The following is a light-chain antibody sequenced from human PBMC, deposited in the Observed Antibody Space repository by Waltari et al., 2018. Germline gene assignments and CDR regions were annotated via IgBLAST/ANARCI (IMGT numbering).Light chain of an antibody. J-gene: IGKJ4*01. CDR1: QSVSNF. V-gene: IGKV3-11*01. CDR3: QQRNIWPLT. CDR2: DTS. Sequence: EGVLTQSPATLSLSLGEGATSSFRASQSVSNFLAWYQQKPGPPPRLLMYDTSNRASGTPARFSASRSGTDFTLSITSLEPEDFAVYYCQQRNIWPLTFGGGTKVEIK.